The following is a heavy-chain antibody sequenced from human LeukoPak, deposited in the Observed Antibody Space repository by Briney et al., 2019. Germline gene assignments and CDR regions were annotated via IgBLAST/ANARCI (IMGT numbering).Heavy chain of an antibody. D-gene: IGHD4-17*01. J-gene: IGHJ6*03. V-gene: IGHV7-4-1*02. CDR3: ARDPTTAYYYYMDV. CDR2: INTNTGNP. Sequence: ASVKVSCKASGGTFSSYAISWVRQAPGQGLEWMGWINTNTGNPTYAQGFTGRFVFSLDTSVSTAYLQISSLKAEDTAVYYCARDPTTAYYYYMDVWGKGTTVTVSS. CDR1: GGTFSSYA.